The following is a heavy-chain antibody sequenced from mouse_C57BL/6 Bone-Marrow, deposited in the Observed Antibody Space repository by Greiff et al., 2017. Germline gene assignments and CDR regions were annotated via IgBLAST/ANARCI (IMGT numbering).Heavy chain of an antibody. J-gene: IGHJ3*01. D-gene: IGHD1-1*01. Sequence: QVQLQQSGPGLVAPSQSLSITCTVSGFSLTSYAISWVRQPPGKGLEWLGVIWTGGGTNYNSALKSRLSISKDNSKSQVFLKMNSLQTDDTARYYCARNRYYGSSYGAWFAYWGQGTLVTVSA. CDR2: IWTGGGT. V-gene: IGHV2-9-1*01. CDR3: ARNRYYGSSYGAWFAY. CDR1: GFSLTSYA.